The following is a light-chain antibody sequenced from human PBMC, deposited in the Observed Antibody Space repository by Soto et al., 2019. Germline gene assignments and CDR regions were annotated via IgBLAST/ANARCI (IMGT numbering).Light chain of an antibody. Sequence: DIVMTQSPDSLTVSLGERATINCKSSQSVLYSSNNGNHLAWYQQKAGQPPKLLIYWASIRESGVPDRFSGSGSGTDFTLTISSLQAEDVAVYFCQQYYTPPPWTFGQGTKVEVK. CDR2: WAS. CDR1: QSVLYSSNNGNH. CDR3: QQYYTPPPWT. V-gene: IGKV4-1*01. J-gene: IGKJ1*01.